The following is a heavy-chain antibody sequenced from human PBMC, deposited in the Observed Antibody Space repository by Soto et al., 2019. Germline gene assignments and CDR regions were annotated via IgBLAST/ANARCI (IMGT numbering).Heavy chain of an antibody. CDR2: IWYDGSNK. J-gene: IGHJ3*02. CDR1: GFTFSSYG. Sequence: GESLKISCAASGFTFSSYGMHWVRQAPGKGLEWVAVIWYDGSNKYYADSVKGRFTISRDNSKNTLYLQMNSLRAEDTAVYYCARGDIVVVVAAIRDAFDIWGQGTMVTVSS. V-gene: IGHV3-33*01. CDR3: ARGDIVVVVAAIRDAFDI. D-gene: IGHD2-15*01.